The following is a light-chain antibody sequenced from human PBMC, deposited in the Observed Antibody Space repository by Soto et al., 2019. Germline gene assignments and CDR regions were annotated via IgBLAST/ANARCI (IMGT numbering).Light chain of an antibody. CDR1: QSVSIH. CDR2: DTS. Sequence: VMTQSPGTLSVYLGERATLSCRASQSVSIHLAWYQQKPGQAPRLLIYDTSTRATGIPARFSGSGSGTEFTLTISSLQSEDFAVYYCQQYSNWPPITFGQGTRLEI. V-gene: IGKV3-15*01. J-gene: IGKJ5*01. CDR3: QQYSNWPPIT.